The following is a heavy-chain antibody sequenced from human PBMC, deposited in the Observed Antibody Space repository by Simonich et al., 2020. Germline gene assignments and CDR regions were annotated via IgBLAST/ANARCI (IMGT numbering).Heavy chain of an antibody. CDR2: SSAYKGNA. CDR3: ARSTTGTTAFDI. V-gene: IGHV1-18*01. CDR1: GSTFTGYG. J-gene: IGHJ3*02. D-gene: IGHD1-1*01. Sequence: QVQLLQSGAEVKKPGASVKVSCKASGSTFTGYGISWVRQAPGQGLEWMGWSSAYKGNANYAQKLKGRVTMTTDTSTSTAYMELRSLRSDDTAVYYCARSTTGTTAFDIWVQGTMVTVSS.